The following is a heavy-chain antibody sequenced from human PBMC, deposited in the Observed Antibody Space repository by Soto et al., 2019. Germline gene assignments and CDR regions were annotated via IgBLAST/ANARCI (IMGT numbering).Heavy chain of an antibody. CDR1: GGSISSYY. Sequence: SETLSLTCTVSGGSISSYYGSWIRQPPGKGLEWIGYIYYSGSTNYNPSLKSRVTISVDTSKNQFSLKLSSVTAADTAVYYCARGMGSSSWYDPDYWGQGTLVTVSS. CDR2: IYYSGST. D-gene: IGHD6-13*01. J-gene: IGHJ4*02. CDR3: ARGMGSSSWYDPDY. V-gene: IGHV4-59*01.